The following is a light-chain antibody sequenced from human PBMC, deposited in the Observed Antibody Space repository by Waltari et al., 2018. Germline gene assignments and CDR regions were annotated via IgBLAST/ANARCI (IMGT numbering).Light chain of an antibody. J-gene: IGKJ5*01. V-gene: IGKV3-15*01. CDR1: QSVTSN. Sequence: EVVMTQSPATLSVSPGESATLSCRASQSVTSNLAWYQQKPGQAPRLLIYEASTRATGISARFRGSGSGTQFTLTISSLQSEDSAVYYCQQYNRWPPITFGQGTRLEIK. CDR2: EAS. CDR3: QQYNRWPPIT.